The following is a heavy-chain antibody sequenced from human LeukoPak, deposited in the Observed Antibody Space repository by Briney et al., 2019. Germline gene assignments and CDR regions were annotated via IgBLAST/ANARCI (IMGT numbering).Heavy chain of an antibody. Sequence: SETLSLTCTVSGXSISPYYWSWIRQPPGKRLEWIGYIYYSGSTNYNPSLKSRVTISVDTSKNQFSLKLSSVTAADTAVYYCARGHYDSRGYSEPFDPWGQGTLVTVSS. CDR2: IYYSGST. D-gene: IGHD3-22*01. CDR3: ARGHYDSRGYSEPFDP. J-gene: IGHJ5*02. CDR1: GXSISPYY. V-gene: IGHV4-59*01.